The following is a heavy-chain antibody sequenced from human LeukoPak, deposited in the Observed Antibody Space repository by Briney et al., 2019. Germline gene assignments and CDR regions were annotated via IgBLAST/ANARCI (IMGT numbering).Heavy chain of an antibody. CDR1: GYTFTTYY. D-gene: IGHD4-17*01. Sequence: ASVKVSCKAFGYTFTTYYIHWVRQAPGQGLEWMGMINPSDGATAYAQKFQGRVTMTRDTSISTAYMELSRLRSDDTAVYYCARDPYVLTTVTAGGYYYMDVWGKGTTVTVSS. J-gene: IGHJ6*03. CDR2: INPSDGAT. CDR3: ARDPYVLTTVTAGGYYYMDV. V-gene: IGHV1-2*02.